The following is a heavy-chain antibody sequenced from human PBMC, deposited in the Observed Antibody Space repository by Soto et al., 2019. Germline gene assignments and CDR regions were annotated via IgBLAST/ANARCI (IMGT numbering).Heavy chain of an antibody. V-gene: IGHV1-69*13. CDR2: IIPIFGTA. CDR3: AREKWLVRRNDPFDI. D-gene: IGHD6-19*01. CDR1: GDTFSSYA. Sequence: SVKVSCKASGDTFSSYAISWVRQAPGQGLEWMGGIIPIFGTANYAQKFQGRVTITADESTSTAYMELSSLRSEDTAVYYCAREKWLVRRNDPFDIWGQGTMVTVSS. J-gene: IGHJ3*02.